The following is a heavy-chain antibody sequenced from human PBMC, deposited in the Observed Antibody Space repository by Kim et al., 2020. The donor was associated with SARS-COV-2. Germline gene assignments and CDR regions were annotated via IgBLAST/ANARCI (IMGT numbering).Heavy chain of an antibody. CDR2: FDFNSGRI. Sequence: GGSLRLSCVASGFTSHHYAIHWVRQTPGKGLEWVSAFDFNSGRIDYADSVRGRFTLSRDSAKNSLYLQMNSLKPEDTALYYCVKDTTPGGADVWGQGTTVIGSS. D-gene: IGHD3-16*01. CDR3: VKDTTPGGADV. CDR1: GFTSHHYA. V-gene: IGHV3-9*02. J-gene: IGHJ6*02.